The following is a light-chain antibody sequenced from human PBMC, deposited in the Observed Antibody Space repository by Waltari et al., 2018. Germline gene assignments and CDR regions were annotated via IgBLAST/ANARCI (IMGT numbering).Light chain of an antibody. CDR3: GTWDSSLSFWV. J-gene: IGLJ3*02. CDR1: SSNLGNNS. Sequence: QSVLTQPPSVSAAPGQKVTISCSGRSSNLGNNSVSWDQQLPGTAPKLLIYENNKRPSGIPDRFSGSKSGTSATLGITGLQTGDEADYYCGTWDSSLSFWVFGGGTKLTVL. V-gene: IGLV1-51*02. CDR2: ENN.